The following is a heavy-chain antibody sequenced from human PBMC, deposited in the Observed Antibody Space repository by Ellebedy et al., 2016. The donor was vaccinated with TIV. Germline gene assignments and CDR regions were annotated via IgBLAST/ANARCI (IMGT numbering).Heavy chain of an antibody. CDR3: VRGGGYSFDY. CDR2: ISYDGSTE. Sequence: GESLKISCAASGFIFSDYGMQWVRQAPGKGLDWVSVISYDGSTEYYADSVKGRFTISRDNSKNMVYLQMNSLRVEDTALYYCVRGGGYSFDYWGQGVLVTVSS. CDR1: GFIFSDYG. V-gene: IGHV3-30-3*01. D-gene: IGHD1-26*01. J-gene: IGHJ4*02.